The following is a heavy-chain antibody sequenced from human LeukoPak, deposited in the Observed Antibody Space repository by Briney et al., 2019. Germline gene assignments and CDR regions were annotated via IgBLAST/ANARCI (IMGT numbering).Heavy chain of an antibody. Sequence: SETLSLTCTVSGGSISSSSYYWGWIRQPPGKGLGWIGSIYYSGSTYYNPSLKSRVTISVDTSKNQFSLKLSSVTAADTAVYYCARLDFDWLLGDYWGQGTLVTVSS. V-gene: IGHV4-39*07. CDR2: IYYSGST. D-gene: IGHD3-9*01. CDR1: GGSISSSSYY. J-gene: IGHJ4*02. CDR3: ARLDFDWLLGDY.